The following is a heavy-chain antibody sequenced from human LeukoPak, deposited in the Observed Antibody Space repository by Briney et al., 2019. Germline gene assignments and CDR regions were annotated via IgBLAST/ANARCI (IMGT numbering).Heavy chain of an antibody. Sequence: SVKVSCKVSGYTLTELSMHWVRQAPGKGLEWMGGFDPEDGETIYAQKFQGRVTMTEDTSTDTAYMELSSLRSEDTAVYYCATVPLYDYVWGSYRLGDAFDIWGQGTMVSVSS. J-gene: IGHJ3*02. CDR3: ATVPLYDYVWGSYRLGDAFDI. CDR2: FDPEDGET. D-gene: IGHD3-16*02. CDR1: GYTLTELS. V-gene: IGHV1-24*01.